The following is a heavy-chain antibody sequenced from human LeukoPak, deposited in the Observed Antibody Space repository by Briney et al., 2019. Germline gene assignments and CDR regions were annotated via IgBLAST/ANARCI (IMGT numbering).Heavy chain of an antibody. D-gene: IGHD5-12*01. V-gene: IGHV4-61*01. J-gene: IGHJ4*02. CDR2: IYYSGST. CDR1: GGSVSSGSYY. CDR3: ARAVEVAATIDY. Sequence: SETLSLTCTVSGGSVSSGSYYWSWIRQPPGKGLEWIGYIYYSGSTNYNPSLKSRVTISVDTSKNQFSLKLSSVTAADTAVYYCARAVEVAATIDYWGQGTLVTVSS.